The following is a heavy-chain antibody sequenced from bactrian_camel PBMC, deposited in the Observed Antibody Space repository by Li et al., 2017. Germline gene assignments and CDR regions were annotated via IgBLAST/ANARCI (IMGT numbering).Heavy chain of an antibody. Sequence: HVQLVESGGGSVQAGGSLRLSCTVSGYWASHACMGWFRQAPGKEREGVAGIPRSGGNAYYADSVKGRFTISQNNAKNTVYLQMEDLKPEDTAMYHCVTVTPAVVGKCLVNHMPFGTKGQGTQVTVS. J-gene: IGHJ4*01. D-gene: IGHD5*01. V-gene: IGHV3S63*01. CDR2: IPRSGGNA. CDR1: GYWASHAC.